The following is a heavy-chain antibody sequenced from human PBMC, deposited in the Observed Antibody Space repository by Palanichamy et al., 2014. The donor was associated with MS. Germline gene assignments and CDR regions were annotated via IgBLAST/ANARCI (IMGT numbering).Heavy chain of an antibody. Sequence: VQLVQSGVEVKKPGASVKVSCKASGYTFTSYGISWVRQAPGQGLEWMGWISAYNGNTNYAQKFQGRVTMTTDTSTSTAYMELRSLRSDDTAVYYCARDIKNYDFWSGYTNYYYYGMDVWGQGTTVTVSS. J-gene: IGHJ6*02. CDR3: ARDIKNYDFWSGYTNYYYYGMDV. CDR2: ISAYNGNT. D-gene: IGHD3-3*01. V-gene: IGHV1-18*01. CDR1: GYTFTSYG.